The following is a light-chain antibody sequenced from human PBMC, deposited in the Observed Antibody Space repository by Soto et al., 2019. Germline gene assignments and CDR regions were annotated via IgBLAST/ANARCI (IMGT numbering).Light chain of an antibody. CDR2: RAS. CDR3: QQYHIYSWT. V-gene: IGKV1-5*03. CDR1: QSDSDW. J-gene: IGKJ1*01. Sequence: DIQMTQSPSTQSASVGDRVTITCRASQSDSDWLAWYQQKPGEAPRLLIYRASTLQSGVSSRFRGSGSGTEFTLTISDLQPDDFATYYCQQYHIYSWTFGQGTTVGIK.